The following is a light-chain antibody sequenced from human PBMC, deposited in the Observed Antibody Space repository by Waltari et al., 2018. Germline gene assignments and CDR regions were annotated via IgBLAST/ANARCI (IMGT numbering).Light chain of an antibody. V-gene: IGKV1-9*01. CDR1: QDISHS. Sequence: IQVTQSPSSLSASVGDRVTLTCRASQDISHSLAWYHLRPGKAPKLLIYAASTLQGGVPSRFSGSGSGTDFTLTISSLQPEDFATYYCEHFNNYPLTFGGGTKVEIK. CDR2: AAS. CDR3: EHFNNYPLT. J-gene: IGKJ4*01.